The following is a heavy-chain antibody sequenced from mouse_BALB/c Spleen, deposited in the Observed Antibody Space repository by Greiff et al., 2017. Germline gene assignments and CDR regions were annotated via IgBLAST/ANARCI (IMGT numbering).Heavy chain of an antibody. CDR3: TKTGTAWFAY. Sequence: EVQLQQSGTVLARPGASVKMSCKASGYTFTSYWMHWVKQRPGQGLEWIGAISPGNSDTSYNQKFKGKAKLTAVTSTSTAYMELSSLTNEDSAVYYCTKTGTAWFAYWGQGTLVTVSA. D-gene: IGHD4-1*01. CDR1: GYTFTSYW. CDR2: ISPGNSDT. V-gene: IGHV1-5*01. J-gene: IGHJ3*01.